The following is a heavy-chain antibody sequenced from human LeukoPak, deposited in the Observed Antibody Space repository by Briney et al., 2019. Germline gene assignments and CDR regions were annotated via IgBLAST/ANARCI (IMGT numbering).Heavy chain of an antibody. D-gene: IGHD3-9*01. V-gene: IGHV1-69*04. CDR1: GGTFSSYA. CDR3: ARGRGSHYDILTGAQYFQH. CDR2: IIPILGIA. Sequence: RASVKVSCKASGGTFSSYAISWVRQAPGQGLEWMGRIIPILGIANYAQKFQGRVTITADKSTSTAYMELSSLRSEDTAVYYCARGRGSHYDILTGAQYFQHWGQGTLVTVSS. J-gene: IGHJ1*01.